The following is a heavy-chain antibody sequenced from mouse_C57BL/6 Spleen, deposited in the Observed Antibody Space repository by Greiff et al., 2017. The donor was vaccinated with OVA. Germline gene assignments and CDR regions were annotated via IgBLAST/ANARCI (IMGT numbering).Heavy chain of an antibody. Sequence: VQLQQSGAELVRPGTSVKVSCKASGYAFTNYLIEWVKQRPGQGLEWIGVIKPGSGGTNYNEKFKGKATLTADKSSSTAYMQLSSLTSEDSAVYFCARDDGYPGYWGQGTTLTVSS. CDR1: GYAFTNYL. CDR2: IKPGSGGT. CDR3: ARDDGYPGY. V-gene: IGHV1-54*01. J-gene: IGHJ2*01. D-gene: IGHD2-3*01.